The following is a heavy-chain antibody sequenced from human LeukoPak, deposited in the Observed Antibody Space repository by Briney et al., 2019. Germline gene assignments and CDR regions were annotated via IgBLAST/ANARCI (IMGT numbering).Heavy chain of an antibody. Sequence: GSVKVSCMDSGYTFTSYGFCWVRQAPGQGVEWMGWISAYNGNTHYAQKLQGRVTMTTDTSTSTAYMELRSLRSDDTAVYYCARDLPVYYDSSGYPDYWGQGTLVTVSS. J-gene: IGHJ4*02. CDR2: ISAYNGNT. CDR1: GYTFTSYG. CDR3: ARDLPVYYDSSGYPDY. D-gene: IGHD3-22*01. V-gene: IGHV1-18*01.